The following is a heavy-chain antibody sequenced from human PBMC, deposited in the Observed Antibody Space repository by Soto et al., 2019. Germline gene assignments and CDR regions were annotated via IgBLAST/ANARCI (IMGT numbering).Heavy chain of an antibody. CDR2: ICPSGAT. J-gene: IGHJ2*01. CDR1: GAPISGGDYH. V-gene: IGHV4-30-4*01. D-gene: IGHD2-15*01. Sequence: QVQLQESGPGLVKPSQTLSLMCTVSGAPISGGDYHWSWIRQPPGKGLEWIGYICPSGATHYNSXXGSRITMSVETSXXXFSLKLTSXXXXXXXVYFCARGSAXXXXXDLWGR. CDR3: ARGSAXXXXXDL.